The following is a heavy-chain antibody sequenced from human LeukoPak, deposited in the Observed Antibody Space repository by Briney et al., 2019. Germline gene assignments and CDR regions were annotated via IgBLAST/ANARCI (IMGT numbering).Heavy chain of an antibody. Sequence: PSETLSLTCTVSGGSISGYYWSWLRQPPGKGLEWIGYIYHNAFTHYNPSLRSRVTISVDTSRNQFSLKLTSATAADTAIYYCARDHRCSRYDGDCDQWYFDLWGRGTLVTVSS. D-gene: IGHD2-21*02. CDR2: IYHNAFT. CDR1: GGSISGYY. J-gene: IGHJ2*01. V-gene: IGHV4-59*01. CDR3: ARDHRCSRYDGDCDQWYFDL.